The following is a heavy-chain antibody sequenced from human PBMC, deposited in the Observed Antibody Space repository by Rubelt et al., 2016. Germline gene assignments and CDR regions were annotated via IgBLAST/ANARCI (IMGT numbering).Heavy chain of an antibody. Sequence: QVQLQQGGAGLLKPSETLSLTCAVYGGSFSGYYWSWIRQPPGKGLEWIGEINLGGSSNYNPSLKTRVTISVDTSKNQFSLTVISVPAANTAVSYRARLGPRWIKQRPFAYLGQGSLVFVSS. CDR1: GGSFSGYY. CDR3: ARLGPRWIKQRPFAY. J-gene: IGHJ4*02. V-gene: IGHV4-34*02. D-gene: IGHD6-25*01. CDR2: INLGGSS.